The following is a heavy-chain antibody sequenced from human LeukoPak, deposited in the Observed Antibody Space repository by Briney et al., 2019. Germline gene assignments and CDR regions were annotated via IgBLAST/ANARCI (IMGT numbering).Heavy chain of an antibody. Sequence: ASVKVSCKASGYTFTSYYMHWVRQAPGQGLEWMGIINPSGGSTSYAQKFQGRVTMTRDMSTSTVYMELSSLRSEDTAVYYCARATRSLKDIVVVVAAVPRYYYYYMDVWGKGTTVTVSS. D-gene: IGHD2-15*01. CDR1: GYTFTSYY. CDR2: INPSGGST. CDR3: ARATRSLKDIVVVVAAVPRYYYYYMDV. J-gene: IGHJ6*03. V-gene: IGHV1-46*01.